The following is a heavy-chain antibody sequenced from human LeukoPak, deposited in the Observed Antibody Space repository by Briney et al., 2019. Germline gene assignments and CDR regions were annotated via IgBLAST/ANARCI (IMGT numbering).Heavy chain of an antibody. V-gene: IGHV3-30*02. CDR1: GFTFSSYW. D-gene: IGHD1-26*01. CDR2: IRYDGINK. Sequence: GGSLRLSCAASGFTFSSYWMHWVRQAPGKGLEWVTFIRYDGINKYYADSVKGRFTISRDNSKNTLYLQMNSLRAEDTAVYYCVFEWELRPFDNWGQGTLVTVSS. CDR3: VFEWELRPFDN. J-gene: IGHJ4*02.